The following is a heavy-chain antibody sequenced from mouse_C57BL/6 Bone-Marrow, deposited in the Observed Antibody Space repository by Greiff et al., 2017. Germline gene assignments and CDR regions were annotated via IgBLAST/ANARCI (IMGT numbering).Heavy chain of an antibody. CDR1: GYTFTGYW. D-gene: IGHD4-1*01. CDR2: ILPGSGST. V-gene: IGHV1-9*01. CDR3: ARTGTSDY. J-gene: IGHJ2*01. Sequence: QVQLQQSGAELMKPGASVKLSCTATGYTFTGYWIEWVKQRPGHGLEWSGEILPGSGSTNYNEKFKSKATLTVDTYSSTAYMQLSSLTSEDSAVYYCARTGTSDYWGQGTTLTVSS.